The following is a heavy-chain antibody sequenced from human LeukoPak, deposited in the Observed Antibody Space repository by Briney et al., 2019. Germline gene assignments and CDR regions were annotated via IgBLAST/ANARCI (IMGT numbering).Heavy chain of an antibody. CDR2: IRYDGSNK. Sequence: PGGSLRLSCAASGFTFSSYGMHWVRQAPGKGLEWVAFIRYDGSNKYYADSVEGRFTISRDNSKNTLYLQMNSLRAEDTAVYYCAKAAPGIAVAGLDYWGQGTLVTVSS. CDR1: GFTFSSYG. V-gene: IGHV3-30*02. J-gene: IGHJ4*02. CDR3: AKAAPGIAVAGLDY. D-gene: IGHD6-19*01.